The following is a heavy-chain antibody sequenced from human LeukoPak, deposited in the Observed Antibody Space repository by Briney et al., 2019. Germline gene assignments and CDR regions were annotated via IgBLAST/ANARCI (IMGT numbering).Heavy chain of an antibody. V-gene: IGHV1-2*02. J-gene: IGHJ4*02. CDR1: GYTFTGYY. CDR2: IDSNSGGT. Sequence: ASVTVSCKSSGYTFTGYYTHWVRQAPGQGFEWMGRIDSNSGGTNYAQNFQGRVTMTRDTSISTVYMELISLRSDDTAVYYCAREMNYDDYRTSDYWGQGTLVTVSS. CDR3: AREMNYDDYRTSDY. D-gene: IGHD4-17*01.